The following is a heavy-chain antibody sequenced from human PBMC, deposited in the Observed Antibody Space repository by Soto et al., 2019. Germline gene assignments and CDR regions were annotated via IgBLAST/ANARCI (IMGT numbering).Heavy chain of an antibody. D-gene: IGHD1-26*01. V-gene: IGHV3-73*01. Sequence: GGSLRLSCAASGFTFSGSAMHWVRQASGKGLEWVGRIRSKANSYATAYAASVKGRFTISRDDSKNTAYLQMNSLKTEDTAVYYCTRSSREYSGSYSGWGQGTLVTVSS. CDR3: TRSSREYSGSYSG. CDR1: GFTFSGSA. J-gene: IGHJ4*02. CDR2: IRSKANSYAT.